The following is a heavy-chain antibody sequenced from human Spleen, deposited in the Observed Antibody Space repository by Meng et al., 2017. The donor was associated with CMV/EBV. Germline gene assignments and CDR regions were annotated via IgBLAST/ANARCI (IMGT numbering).Heavy chain of an antibody. D-gene: IGHD5/OR15-5a*01. CDR2: INSNSGAT. Sequence: ASGYRFTDCHMHWVRQAPGQGLEWMGWINSNSGATNYAQKFQGRVIMTRDTSINTAYLELPSLRPDDTAVYFCARVYAKGPLRSFDYWGQGTLVTVSS. CDR3: ARVYAKGPLRSFDY. V-gene: IGHV1-2*02. CDR1: GYRFTDCH. J-gene: IGHJ4*02.